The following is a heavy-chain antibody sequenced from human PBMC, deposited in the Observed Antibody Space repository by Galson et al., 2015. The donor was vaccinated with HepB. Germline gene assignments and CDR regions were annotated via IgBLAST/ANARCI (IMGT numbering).Heavy chain of an antibody. D-gene: IGHD3-16*01. CDR2: ISGSGGST. CDR1: GFTFSSYA. Sequence: SLRLSCAASGFTFSSYAMSWVRQAPGKGLEWVSAISGSGGSTYYADSVKGRFTISRDNSKNTLYLQMNSLRVEDTAVYYCAKLRPIGTAPRGSGFDYWGQGTQVTVSS. J-gene: IGHJ4*02. V-gene: IGHV3-23*01. CDR3: AKLRPIGTAPRGSGFDY.